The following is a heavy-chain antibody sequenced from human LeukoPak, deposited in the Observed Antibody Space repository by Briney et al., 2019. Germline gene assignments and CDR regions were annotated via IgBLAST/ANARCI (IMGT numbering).Heavy chain of an antibody. Sequence: ASVKVSCKASGYTFTNYNIHWVRQAPGQGLEWMGVINPSGGSTSYAQKFQGRVTMTRDTSTTTVYMELSSLRSEDTAVYYCAREGDTVMARRYFDYWGQGTLVAVSS. J-gene: IGHJ4*02. CDR1: GYTFTNYN. CDR2: INPSGGST. D-gene: IGHD5-18*01. CDR3: AREGDTVMARRYFDY. V-gene: IGHV1-46*01.